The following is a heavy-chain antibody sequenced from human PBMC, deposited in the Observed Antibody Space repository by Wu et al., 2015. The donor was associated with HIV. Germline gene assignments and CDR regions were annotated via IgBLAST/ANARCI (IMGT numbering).Heavy chain of an antibody. J-gene: IGHJ6*02. V-gene: IGHV1-2*02. Sequence: QMLLVQSGAEVKKPGASVKVSCKASGYTFSGYYIHWVRQAPGQGLQWMGWINPNSGGTNYGQTFQGRVTMTRDTSISTAYLDLSSLTSDDTAVYYCARTKPYDLGEYGLDVWGQGTTVIVSS. D-gene: IGHD3-3*01. CDR2: INPNSGGT. CDR3: ARTKPYDLGEYGLDV. CDR1: GYTFSGYY.